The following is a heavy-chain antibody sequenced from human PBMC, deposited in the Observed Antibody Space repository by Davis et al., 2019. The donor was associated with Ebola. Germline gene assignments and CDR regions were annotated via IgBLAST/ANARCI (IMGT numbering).Heavy chain of an antibody. D-gene: IGHD6-13*01. CDR1: GGTFSSYA. V-gene: IGHV1-69*13. CDR3: ARSYSSSWYLFDY. CDR2: IIPIFGTA. Sequence: SVKVSCKASGGTFSSYAISWVRQAPGQGLEWMGGIIPIFGTANYAQKFQGRVTITADESTSTAYMELRSLRSDDTAVYYCARSYSSSWYLFDYWGQGTLVTVSS. J-gene: IGHJ4*02.